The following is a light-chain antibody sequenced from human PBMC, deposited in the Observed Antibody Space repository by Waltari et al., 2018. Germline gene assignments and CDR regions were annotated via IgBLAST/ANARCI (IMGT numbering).Light chain of an antibody. Sequence: QSALPQPASVSGSPGQSITISCTGTSSDVGGYNSFSWYQDHRDKAPKLFIFDVSHRPSGASDRFSGSKSGNTASLTIAGLQAEDEADYYCSSKTSSSTVLFGGGTKLTVL. CDR1: SSDVGGYNS. J-gene: IGLJ2*01. V-gene: IGLV2-14*03. CDR2: DVS. CDR3: SSKTSSSTVL.